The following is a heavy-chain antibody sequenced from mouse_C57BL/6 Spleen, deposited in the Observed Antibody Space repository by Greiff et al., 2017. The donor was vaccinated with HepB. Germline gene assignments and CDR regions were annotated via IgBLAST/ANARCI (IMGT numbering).Heavy chain of an antibody. CDR3: AFTGTAMDY. J-gene: IGHJ4*01. CDR2: IDPSDSYT. Sequence: QVQLQQPGAELVKPGASVKLSCKASGYTFTSYWMQWVKQRPGQGLEWIGEIDPSDSYTNYNQKFKGKATLTVDTSSSTAYMQLSSLTSEDSAVYCCAFTGTAMDYWGQGTSVTVSS. V-gene: IGHV1-50*01. D-gene: IGHD4-1*01. CDR1: GYTFTSYW.